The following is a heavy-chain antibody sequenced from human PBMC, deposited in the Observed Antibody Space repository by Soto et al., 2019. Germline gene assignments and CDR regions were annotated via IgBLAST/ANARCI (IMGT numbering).Heavy chain of an antibody. J-gene: IGHJ6*02. D-gene: IGHD2-2*01. Sequence: VGSLRLSCAASGFTFSTFAMNWVRQAPGKGLEWVSSISSSNSYIYYADSVKGRFTISRDNAENSLSLQMNSLRAEDTAVYYCARGGIVVVPAAMRWENYYGMDVWGQGTTVTVSS. CDR3: ARGGIVVVPAAMRWENYYGMDV. CDR2: ISSSNSYI. CDR1: GFTFSTFA. V-gene: IGHV3-21*04.